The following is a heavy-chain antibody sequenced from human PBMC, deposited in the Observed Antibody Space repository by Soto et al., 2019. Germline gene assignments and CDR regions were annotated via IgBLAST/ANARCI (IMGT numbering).Heavy chain of an antibody. V-gene: IGHV3-48*02. D-gene: IGHD2-2*01. CDR1: GFVFSAYS. CDR2: ISSTTNTI. Sequence: VGSLRLSCAVSGFVFSAYSLSWVRQVPGKGLQWVSHISSTTNTIYYADSVKGRFTISRDSAKNSLYLQMNSLRDEDTAAYYCARSGDFFVVPGSSTFHVNGLDVWGQGTTVTVSS. CDR3: ARSGDFFVVPGSSTFHVNGLDV. J-gene: IGHJ6*02.